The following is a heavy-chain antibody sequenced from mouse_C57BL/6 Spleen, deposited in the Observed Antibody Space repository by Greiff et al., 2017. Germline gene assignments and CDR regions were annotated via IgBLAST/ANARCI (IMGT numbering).Heavy chain of an antibody. Sequence: EVQLVESGGGLVKPGGSLKLSCAASGFTFSSYTMSWVRQTPEQRLEWVATISGGGGNTYYPDSVKGRFTISRDNAKNTLYLQMSSLRSEDTVLYYCASAYYCDYPLAYWGQGTLVTVSA. CDR1: GFTFSSYT. D-gene: IGHD2-13*01. V-gene: IGHV5-9*01. CDR3: ASAYYCDYPLAY. J-gene: IGHJ3*01. CDR2: ISGGGGNT.